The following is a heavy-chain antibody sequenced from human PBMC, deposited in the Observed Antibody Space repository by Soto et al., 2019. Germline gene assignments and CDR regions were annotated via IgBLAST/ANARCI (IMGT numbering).Heavy chain of an antibody. V-gene: IGHV2-70*02. CDR2: IDWDDDK. CDR3: ARAGDYDSWSGYTSQYYYYGMDV. J-gene: IGHJ6*02. CDR1: GFSLSTSGMC. Sequence: SGPTLVNPTQTLTLTCTFSGFSLSTSGMCVSWIRQPPGKALEWLALIDWDDDKYYSTSLKTRLTISKDTSKNQFSLQLNSVTPEDTAVYYCARAGDYDSWSGYTSQYYYYGMDVWGQGTTVTVSS. D-gene: IGHD3-3*01.